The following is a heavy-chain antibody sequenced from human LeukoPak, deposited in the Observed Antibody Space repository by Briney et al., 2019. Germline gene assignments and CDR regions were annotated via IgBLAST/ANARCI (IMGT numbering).Heavy chain of an antibody. Sequence: ASVKVSCKASGYTFTSYAMHWVRQATGQGLEWMGWMNPNRGDTGYAQKFQGRVTITRNTSISTAYMELSSLRSEDTAVYYCARGLWGDFWSGDYYYYYMDVWGKGTTVTVSS. V-gene: IGHV1-8*03. D-gene: IGHD3-3*01. CDR3: ARGLWGDFWSGDYYYYYMDV. CDR2: MNPNRGDT. CDR1: GYTFTSYA. J-gene: IGHJ6*03.